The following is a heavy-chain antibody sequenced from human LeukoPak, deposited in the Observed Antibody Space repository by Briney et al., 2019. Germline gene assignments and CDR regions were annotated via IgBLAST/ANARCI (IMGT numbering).Heavy chain of an antibody. Sequence: PGGSLRLSCAASGFTFSSYPMSWVRQAPGKGLQWVSAISGGGGSTYYADSVKGRFTISRDNSKNTLYLQMNSLRAEDTAVYYCAKVTGYNDYWGQGTLVTVSS. CDR3: AKVTGYNDY. V-gene: IGHV3-23*01. CDR2: ISGGGGST. D-gene: IGHD1-20*01. CDR1: GFTFSSYP. J-gene: IGHJ4*02.